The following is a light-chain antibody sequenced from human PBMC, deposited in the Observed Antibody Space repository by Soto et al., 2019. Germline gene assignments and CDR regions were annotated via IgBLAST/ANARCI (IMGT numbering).Light chain of an antibody. CDR3: QQSHSTPWT. Sequence: DIQMTQSPSSLSASVGDRVTITCRASQTITTYVNWYQQKPGKAPQLLIYGASSLQSGVPSRFTGSGSGTDFTLTSSSLQPEDFATYHCQQSHSTPWTFGQGTKVEIK. CDR1: QTITTY. J-gene: IGKJ1*01. CDR2: GAS. V-gene: IGKV1-39*01.